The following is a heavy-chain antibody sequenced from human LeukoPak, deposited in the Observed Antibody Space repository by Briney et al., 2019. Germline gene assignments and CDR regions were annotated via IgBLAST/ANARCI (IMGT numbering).Heavy chain of an antibody. J-gene: IGHJ4*02. Sequence: PSETLSLTCTVSGGSMSSYYWSWIRQPPGKGLEWIGYIYYSGSTNYNPSLKSRVTISVDTSKNQFSLKLSSVTAADTAVYYCARHHYDYVWGSYRFDYWGQGTLVTVSS. CDR3: ARHHYDYVWGSYRFDY. V-gene: IGHV4-59*08. CDR1: GGSMSSYY. CDR2: IYYSGST. D-gene: IGHD3-16*02.